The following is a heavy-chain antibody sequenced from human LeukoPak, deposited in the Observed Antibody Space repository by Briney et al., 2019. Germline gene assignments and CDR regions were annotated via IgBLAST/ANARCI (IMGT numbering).Heavy chain of an antibody. CDR2: IWNDGSNK. V-gene: IGHV3-33*08. D-gene: IGHD2-8*01. CDR1: GFTFSSYG. Sequence: GESLRLSCAASGFTFSSYGMHWVRQAPGKGLEWVAVIWNDGSNKIYADSVQGRFTISRDDAKNIVYLQMDSLRAEDTAVYYCARDQSTYGDYWGQGTLVTVSS. J-gene: IGHJ4*02. CDR3: ARDQSTYGDY.